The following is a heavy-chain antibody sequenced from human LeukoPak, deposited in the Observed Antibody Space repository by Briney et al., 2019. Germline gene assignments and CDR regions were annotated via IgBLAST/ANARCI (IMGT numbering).Heavy chain of an antibody. J-gene: IGHJ4*02. D-gene: IGHD6-19*01. CDR1: GFTFSSYS. CDR3: ARDRRSRGYSSGWFKGFFDY. CDR2: ISSSSSYI. V-gene: IGHV3-21*01. Sequence: PGGSLRLSCAASGFTFSSYSMNWVRQAPGKGLEWVSSISSSSSYIYYADSVKGRFTISRDNAKNSLYLQMNSLRAEDTAVYYCARDRRSRGYSSGWFKGFFDYWGQGTLVTVSS.